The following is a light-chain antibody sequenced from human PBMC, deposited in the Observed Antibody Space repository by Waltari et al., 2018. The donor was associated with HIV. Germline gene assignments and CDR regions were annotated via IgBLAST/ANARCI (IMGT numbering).Light chain of an antibody. Sequence: SYVLTQPPSVSVAPGKTATVTCGGDNIGSKSVHWYQQKPGQAPVLVIHYDTDRPSGIPGRFSGSKSGNTATLTISRVEPGDEAAYHCQVGDGLNDHLFVFGKGTEVTVL. CDR3: QVGDGLNDHLFV. J-gene: IGLJ1*01. CDR1: NIGSKS. CDR2: YDT. V-gene: IGLV3-21*04.